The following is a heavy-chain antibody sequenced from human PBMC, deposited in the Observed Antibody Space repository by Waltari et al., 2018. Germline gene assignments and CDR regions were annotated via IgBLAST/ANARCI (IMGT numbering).Heavy chain of an antibody. J-gene: IGHJ1*01. Sequence: QVQLQESGPGLVKPSETLSLTCHVSGGSISSNYNWGWIRQPPGKGLEWMGNMQYRGSTFYNPSLESRVTISLDTSRNQFSLRLSSVYAADTAVYFCGRIAFGDDGGYFWGQGTLVTVSS. CDR3: GRIAFGDDGGYF. CDR1: GGSISSNYN. CDR2: MQYRGST. D-gene: IGHD4-17*01. V-gene: IGHV4-39*01.